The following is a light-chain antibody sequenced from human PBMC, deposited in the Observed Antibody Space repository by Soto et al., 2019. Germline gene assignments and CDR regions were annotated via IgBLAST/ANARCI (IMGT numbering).Light chain of an antibody. CDR3: QKWGT. CDR1: QSVSSSY. Sequence: SLGTVSLSPGERATLSCRASQSVSSSYLAWYQQKPGQAPRLLIYGASSRATGIPDRFSGSGSGTDFTLTISRLEPEDFAVYYCQKWGTFGQGTKVNIK. J-gene: IGKJ1*01. CDR2: GAS. V-gene: IGKV3-20*01.